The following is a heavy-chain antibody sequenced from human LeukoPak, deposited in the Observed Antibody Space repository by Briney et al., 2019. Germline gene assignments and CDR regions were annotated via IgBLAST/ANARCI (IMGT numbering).Heavy chain of an antibody. Sequence: GGSLRLSCTGSGFMFSAYWMGWVRKAPGMGLEWVGKIRQDGGEIFYVDSVRGRFTISRDNAKNSVYLQLDSLRAEDTAVYYCARADLEWYLDLWGRGTLITVSS. V-gene: IGHV3-7*01. CDR2: IRQDGGEI. CDR1: GFMFSAYW. J-gene: IGHJ2*01. CDR3: ARADLEWYLDL.